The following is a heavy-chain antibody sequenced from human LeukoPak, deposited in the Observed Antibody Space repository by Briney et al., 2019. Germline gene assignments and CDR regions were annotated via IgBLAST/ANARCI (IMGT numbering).Heavy chain of an antibody. D-gene: IGHD2-2*01. CDR3: AREEVPAAYYYYGMDV. CDR2: IWYDGSNK. J-gene: IGHJ6*02. V-gene: IGHV3-33*01. CDR1: GFTFSSYG. Sequence: GGSLRLSCAASGFTFSSYGMHWVRQAPGKGLEWVAVIWYDGSNKYYADSVKGRFTISRDNSKSTLYLQMNSLRAEDTAVYYCAREEVPAAYYYYGMDVWGQGTTVTVSS.